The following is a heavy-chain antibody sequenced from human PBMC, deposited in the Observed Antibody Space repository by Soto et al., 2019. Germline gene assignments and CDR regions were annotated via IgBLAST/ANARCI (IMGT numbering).Heavy chain of an antibody. CDR3: TKPRITIFGVVILPYYYYMDV. V-gene: IGHV3-15*01. CDR2: IKSKTDGGTT. J-gene: IGHJ6*03. D-gene: IGHD3-3*01. CDR1: GFTFSNAW. Sequence: LSCAASGFTFSNAWMSWVRQAPGKGLEWVGRIKSKTDGGTTDYAAPVKGRFTISRDDSKNTLYLQMNSLKTEDTAVYYCTKPRITIFGVVILPYYYYMDVWGKGTTVTVSS.